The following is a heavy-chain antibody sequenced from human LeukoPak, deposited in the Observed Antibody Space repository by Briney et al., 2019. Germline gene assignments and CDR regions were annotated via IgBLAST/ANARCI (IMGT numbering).Heavy chain of an antibody. D-gene: IGHD3-10*01. V-gene: IGHV1-18*01. Sequence: ASVKVSCKASGYTFTSYGISWVRQAPGQGLEWMGWISAYNGNTNYAQKLQGRVTMTTDTSTSTAYMELRSLRSDDTAVYYCAGDPGASYYYGSGGYLGGGSFDYWGQGTLVTVSS. CDR3: AGDPGASYYYGSGGYLGGGSFDY. CDR1: GYTFTSYG. CDR2: ISAYNGNT. J-gene: IGHJ4*02.